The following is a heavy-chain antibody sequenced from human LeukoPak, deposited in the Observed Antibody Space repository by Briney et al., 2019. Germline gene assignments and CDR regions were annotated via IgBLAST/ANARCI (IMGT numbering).Heavy chain of an antibody. Sequence: PSETLSLTCTVSGGSISSYYWSWLRQPPGKGLEWIGYIYYSGSTNYNPSLKSRVTISVDTSKNQFSLKLSSVTAADTAVYYCAGYGSATAISRWGQGTLVTVSS. J-gene: IGHJ4*02. CDR3: AGYGSATAISR. CDR2: IYYSGST. CDR1: GGSISSYY. D-gene: IGHD3-10*01. V-gene: IGHV4-59*01.